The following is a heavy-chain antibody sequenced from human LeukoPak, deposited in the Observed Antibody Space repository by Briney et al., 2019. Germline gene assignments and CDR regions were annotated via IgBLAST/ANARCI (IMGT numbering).Heavy chain of an antibody. CDR2: IWYDGSNE. Sequence: PGGSLRLSCAASGFTFSSYGMHWVRQAPGKGLEWVSFIWYDGSNEYYADSEKGGFTISRDNYKNTVYLQMNVLRAEHTALYFCAKGAHTALHYWGQGPLVSV. J-gene: IGHJ4*02. V-gene: IGHV3-30*02. CDR3: AKGAHTALHY. D-gene: IGHD5-18*01. CDR1: GFTFSSYG.